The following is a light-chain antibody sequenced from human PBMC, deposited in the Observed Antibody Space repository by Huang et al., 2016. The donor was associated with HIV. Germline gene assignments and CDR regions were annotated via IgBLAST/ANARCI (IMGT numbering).Light chain of an antibody. CDR1: QSISSW. CDR3: QEYNGYSPVT. V-gene: IGKV1-5*03. Sequence: DIQMTQSPSTLSASVGDRVTITCRASQSISSWLARYQQKPGKDPKLLIYEASSLESGVPSRFSCSVSGTEFTLTISSLQPDDFATYYCQEYNGYSPVTFGQGTRLEIK. CDR2: EAS. J-gene: IGKJ5*01.